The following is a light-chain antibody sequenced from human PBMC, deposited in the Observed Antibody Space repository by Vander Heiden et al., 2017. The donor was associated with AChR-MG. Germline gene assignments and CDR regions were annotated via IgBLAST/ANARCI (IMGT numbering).Light chain of an antibody. Sequence: QSALTQPASVSGSPGQSITISCTGTRSDVGGYNYVSWYQQHPGKAPKLMIYDVSNRPSGVSSRFSGSKSGNTASLTISGLQADDEAAYYCSSYKSSSSLWVFGGGTKLTVL. V-gene: IGLV2-14*03. CDR2: DVS. CDR3: SSYKSSSSLWV. CDR1: RSDVGGYNY. J-gene: IGLJ3*02.